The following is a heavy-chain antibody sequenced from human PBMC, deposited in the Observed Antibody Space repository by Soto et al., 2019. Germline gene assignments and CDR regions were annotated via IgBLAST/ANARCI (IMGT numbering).Heavy chain of an antibody. D-gene: IGHD3-3*01. J-gene: IGHJ3*02. V-gene: IGHV1-8*01. CDR3: ARGLRFLEWSPRAFDI. CDR1: GYTFTSYD. CDR2: MNPNSGNT. Sequence: ASVKVSCKASGYTFTSYDINWVRQATGQGLEWMGWMNPNSGNTGYAQKFQGRVTMTRNTSISTAYMELSSLRSEDTAVYYCARGLRFLEWSPRAFDIWGQGTMVTVSS.